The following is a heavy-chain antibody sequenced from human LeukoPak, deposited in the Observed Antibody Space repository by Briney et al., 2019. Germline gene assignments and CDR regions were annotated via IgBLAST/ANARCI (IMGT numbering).Heavy chain of an antibody. J-gene: IGHJ4*02. Sequence: ASVKVSCKASGYTFTSYGISWVRQAPGQGLEWMGWMNPNSGNTGYAQKFQGRVTITRNTSISTAYMELSSLRSEDTAVYYCARGYYYDSSGYYLFDYWGQGTLVTVSS. CDR2: MNPNSGNT. V-gene: IGHV1-8*03. CDR3: ARGYYYDSSGYYLFDY. D-gene: IGHD3-22*01. CDR1: GYTFTSYG.